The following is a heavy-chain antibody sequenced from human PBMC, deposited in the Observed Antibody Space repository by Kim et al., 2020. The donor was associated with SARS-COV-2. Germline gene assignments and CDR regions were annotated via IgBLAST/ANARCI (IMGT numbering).Heavy chain of an antibody. D-gene: IGHD3-10*01. CDR3: ARIRPNMVRGVIIRDY. J-gene: IGHJ4*02. V-gene: IGHV4-34*01. Sequence: SLKSRVTISVDTSKNQFSLKLSSVTAADTAVYYCARIRPNMVRGVIIRDYWGQGTLVTVSS.